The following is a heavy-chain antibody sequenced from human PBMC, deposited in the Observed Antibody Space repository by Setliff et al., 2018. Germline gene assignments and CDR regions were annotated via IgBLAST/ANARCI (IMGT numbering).Heavy chain of an antibody. CDR3: AKDRGYYDSRSWYFDL. D-gene: IGHD3-22*01. CDR1: GFTFSSYA. CDR2: ISGSGGST. V-gene: IGHV3-23*01. J-gene: IGHJ2*01. Sequence: GGSLRLSCAASGFTFSSYAMSWVRQAPGKGLEWVSAISGSGGSTYYADSVKGRFTISRDNSKNTLYLQMNSLRAEDTAVYYCAKDRGYYDSRSWYFDLWGRGTLVTVSS.